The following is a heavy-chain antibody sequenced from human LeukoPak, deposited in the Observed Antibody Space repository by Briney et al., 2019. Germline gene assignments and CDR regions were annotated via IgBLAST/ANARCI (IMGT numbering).Heavy chain of an antibody. Sequence: PGGSLRLSCAAAGFTFSHYGMHWVRQAPGKRLEWVAVIWSDGTNQYYADSVKGRFTISRDDSGNAVYLQMNSLRPEDTGVYYCAKDAQRGFDYSNSLESWGQGTPVTVST. V-gene: IGHV3-33*06. CDR3: AKDAQRGFDYSNSLES. CDR1: GFTFSHYG. J-gene: IGHJ5*01. CDR2: IWSDGTNQ. D-gene: IGHD4-11*01.